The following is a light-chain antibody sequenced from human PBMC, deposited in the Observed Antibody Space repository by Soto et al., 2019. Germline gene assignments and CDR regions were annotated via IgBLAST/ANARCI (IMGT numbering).Light chain of an antibody. CDR2: GAS. J-gene: IGKJ1*01. Sequence: EIVLTQSPATLSLSPGERATLSCRASQSVSSYLAWYQQKPGQAPRLLIHGASTRATSIPARFSGSGSGTDFTLTISSLQPEDFAVYYCQQDYNLPWTFGQGTKVDIK. CDR3: QQDYNLPWT. CDR1: QSVSSY. V-gene: IGKV3D-7*01.